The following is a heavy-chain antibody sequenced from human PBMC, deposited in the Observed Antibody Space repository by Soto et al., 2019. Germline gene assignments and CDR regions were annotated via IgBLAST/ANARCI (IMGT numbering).Heavy chain of an antibody. D-gene: IGHD3-16*01. Sequence: GGSLRLSCAASGFTFSSYAMSWVRQAPGKGLEWVSAISGSGGSTYYADSVKGRFTISRDNSKNTLYLQMNSLRAEDTAVYYCAREGRYDYIWGSYSPFDYWGQGTLVTVSS. CDR2: ISGSGGST. V-gene: IGHV3-23*01. CDR1: GFTFSSYA. CDR3: AREGRYDYIWGSYSPFDY. J-gene: IGHJ4*02.